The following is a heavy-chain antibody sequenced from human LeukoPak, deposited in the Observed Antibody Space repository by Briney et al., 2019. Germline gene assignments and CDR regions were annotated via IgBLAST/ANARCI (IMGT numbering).Heavy chain of an antibody. D-gene: IGHD3-10*01. J-gene: IGHJ5*02. V-gene: IGHV3-23*01. CDR2: ISGSGGST. CDR3: AREGYDGSGSSQWFDP. Sequence: SGGSLRLSCAASGFTFNSYAMSWVRQAPGKGLEWVSAISGSGGSTYYADPVKGRFTISRDNSKNTLYLQMNSLRAEDTAVYYCAREGYDGSGSSQWFDPWGQGTLVTVSS. CDR1: GFTFNSYA.